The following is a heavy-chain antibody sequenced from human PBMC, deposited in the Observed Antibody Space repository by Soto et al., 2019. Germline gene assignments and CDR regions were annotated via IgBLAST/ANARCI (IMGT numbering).Heavy chain of an antibody. Sequence: PGGSLRLSCAASGFTFSSYAMSWVRQAPGKGLEWVSAISGSGGSTYYADSVKGRFTISRDNSKNTLYLQMNSLRAEDTAVYYCAKCVAPNYYDSSGYSNWFDPWGQGTLVTVSS. J-gene: IGHJ5*02. D-gene: IGHD3-22*01. CDR2: ISGSGGST. CDR3: AKCVAPNYYDSSGYSNWFDP. V-gene: IGHV3-23*01. CDR1: GFTFSSYA.